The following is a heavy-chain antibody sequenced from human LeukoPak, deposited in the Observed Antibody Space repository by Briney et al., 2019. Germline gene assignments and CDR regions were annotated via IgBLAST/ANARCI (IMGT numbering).Heavy chain of an antibody. D-gene: IGHD2-15*01. CDR1: GFTFSDSA. CDR3: AKQLGFCSRGTCYFTY. J-gene: IGHJ4*02. CDR2: ISNSGGST. V-gene: IGHV3-23*01. Sequence: GGSLRLSCVVSGFTFSDSAMGWVRQAPGTGLEWVSSISNSGGSTHYADPVKGRFTISRDNSKNTLYLQMNSLTAADAAVYYCAKQLGFCSRGTCYFTYWGQGTLVTVSS.